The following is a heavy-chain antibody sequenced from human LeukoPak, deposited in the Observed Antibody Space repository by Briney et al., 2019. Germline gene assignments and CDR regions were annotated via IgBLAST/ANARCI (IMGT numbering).Heavy chain of an antibody. J-gene: IGHJ6*02. D-gene: IGHD1-1*01. Sequence: SETLSLTYTVSGGSISGFYWSWLRHPPGKGLEWIAYVYNSVTTNYNPSLKSRLTIPADTPKNQFSLSLASVTATDTAVYYCARHVRMTTSGVDSYPMDVWGQGTTVTVPS. CDR3: ARHVRMTTSGVDSYPMDV. CDR1: GGSISGFY. V-gene: IGHV4-59*08. CDR2: VYNSVTT.